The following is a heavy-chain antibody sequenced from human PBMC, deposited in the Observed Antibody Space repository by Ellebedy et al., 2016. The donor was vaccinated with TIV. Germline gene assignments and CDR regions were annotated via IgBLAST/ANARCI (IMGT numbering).Heavy chain of an antibody. D-gene: IGHD2-2*02. J-gene: IGHJ4*02. Sequence: GESLKISCAASGFTFSSYARSWVRQAAGRGLEWVSGIVGRSGNTYYADSVKGRFIISRDISKNTLYLQMNSLRVEDTAVYYCAKDAIRGDGYWEFDYWGQGTLVTVSS. V-gene: IGHV3-23*01. CDR1: GFTFSSYA. CDR3: AKDAIRGDGYWEFDY. CDR2: IVGRSGNT.